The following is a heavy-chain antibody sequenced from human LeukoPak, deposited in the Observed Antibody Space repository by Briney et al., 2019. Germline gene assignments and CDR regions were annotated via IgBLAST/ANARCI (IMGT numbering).Heavy chain of an antibody. J-gene: IGHJ5*02. Sequence: GGSLRLSCAASGFTFSFSAMSWVRQAPGRGLEWVSTISGFGESQFYADSVEGRFTISRDNSKNTLYLQMNSLRAGDTAVFYCVKGGHNSWFDPWGQGTLVTVSS. V-gene: IGHV3-23*01. D-gene: IGHD2-21*01. CDR1: GFTFSFSA. CDR2: ISGFGESQ. CDR3: VKGGHNSWFDP.